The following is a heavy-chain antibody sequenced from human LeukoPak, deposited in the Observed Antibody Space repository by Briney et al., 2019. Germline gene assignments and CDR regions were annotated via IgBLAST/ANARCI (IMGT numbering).Heavy chain of an antibody. Sequence: SVKVSCKASGGTFSSYAISWVRQAPGQGLEWMRGIIPMFGTANYAQKFQGRVTITADESTSTAYMELSSLRSEDTAVYYCARGGIWFGELLWSGAFDIWGQGTMVTVSS. J-gene: IGHJ3*02. CDR3: ARGGIWFGELLWSGAFDI. V-gene: IGHV1-69*13. CDR2: IIPMFGTA. D-gene: IGHD3-10*01. CDR1: GGTFSSYA.